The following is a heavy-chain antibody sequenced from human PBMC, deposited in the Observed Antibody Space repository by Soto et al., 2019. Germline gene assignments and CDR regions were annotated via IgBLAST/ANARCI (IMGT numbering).Heavy chain of an antibody. CDR1: GYTFTSYD. D-gene: IGHD6-19*01. J-gene: IGHJ6*02. Sequence: QVQLAQSGAEVKKPGASVKVSCKASGYTFTSYDINWVRQATGQGLEWMGWMNPNSGNTGYAQKFQGRVTMTRNTSVSRAYMELSRLRSEETAVYYGARGPPGIAVLYYGMDVWRQGTTVTVSS. V-gene: IGHV1-8*01. CDR3: ARGPPGIAVLYYGMDV. CDR2: MNPNSGNT.